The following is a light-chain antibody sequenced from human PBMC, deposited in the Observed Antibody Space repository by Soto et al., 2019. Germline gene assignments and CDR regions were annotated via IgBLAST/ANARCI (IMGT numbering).Light chain of an antibody. CDR1: SSDVGGYNY. Sequence: QSVLTQPAPVSGSPGQSITISCTGTSSDVGGYNYVSWYHQHPGKAPKLMIYEVSNRPSGVSNRFSGSKSGNTASLTIFGLQAEDDADYYCSSYTSCSTLIFGAGTKFT. J-gene: IGLJ1*01. V-gene: IGLV2-14*01. CDR3: SSYTSCSTLI. CDR2: EVS.